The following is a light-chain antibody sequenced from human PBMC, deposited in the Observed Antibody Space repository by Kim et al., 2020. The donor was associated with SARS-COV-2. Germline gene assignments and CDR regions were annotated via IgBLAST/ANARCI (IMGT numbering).Light chain of an antibody. CDR3: NSRDSSGNVV. Sequence: VAVGQTGRIKCQGDRLRSYYASWYQQKPGQAPVLVIYGKNNRPSGIPDRFSGSTSGNTASLTITGAQAEDEADYYCNSRDSSGNVVFGGGTQLTVL. CDR1: RLRSYY. CDR2: GKN. V-gene: IGLV3-19*01. J-gene: IGLJ2*01.